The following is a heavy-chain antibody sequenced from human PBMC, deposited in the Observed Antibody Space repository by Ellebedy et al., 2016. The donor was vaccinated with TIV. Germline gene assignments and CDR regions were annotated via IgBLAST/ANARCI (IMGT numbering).Heavy chain of an antibody. CDR2: INPNSGGT. CDR3: TREKARSNRRVRRDDAFDI. CDR1: GYTFTSYG. Sequence: AASVKVSCKASGYTFTSYGISWVRQAPGQGLEWMGWINPNSGGTNYAQKFQGWVTMNRDTSISTAYMELSRLRFDDTDVYYCTREKARSNRRVRRDDAFDIWGQGTMVTVSS. D-gene: IGHD2/OR15-2a*01. V-gene: IGHV1-2*04. J-gene: IGHJ3*02.